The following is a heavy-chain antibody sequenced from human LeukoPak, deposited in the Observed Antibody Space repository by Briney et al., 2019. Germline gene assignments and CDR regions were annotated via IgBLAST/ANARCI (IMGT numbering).Heavy chain of an antibody. D-gene: IGHD1-1*01. J-gene: IGHJ4*02. CDR2: INHSGST. CDR1: GGSFSGYY. CDR3: ARESTGTSRWGTLGY. V-gene: IGHV4-34*01. Sequence: SETLSLTCAVYGGSFSGYYWSWIRQPPGKGLEWIGEINHSGSTNYNPSLKSRVTISVDTSKNQFSLKLSSVTAADTAVYYCARESTGTSRWGTLGYWCPGTLVNVSS.